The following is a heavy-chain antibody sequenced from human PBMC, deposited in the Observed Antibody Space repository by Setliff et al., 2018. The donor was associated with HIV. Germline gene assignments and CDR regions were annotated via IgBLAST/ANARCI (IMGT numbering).Heavy chain of an antibody. V-gene: IGHV1-69*05. J-gene: IGHJ4*02. CDR3: ARGRMAAAGMFIPRALDY. D-gene: IGHD6-13*01. CDR2: IMALFQRT. CDR1: GDTFRNYA. Sequence: SVKVSCKVSGDTFRNYAINWVRLAPGQGLEWMGEIMALFQRTQYAQKFQGRVTFTTDESTSTAYMELRSLRSDDTAIFYCARGRMAAAGMFIPRALDYCGQGTLVTVSS.